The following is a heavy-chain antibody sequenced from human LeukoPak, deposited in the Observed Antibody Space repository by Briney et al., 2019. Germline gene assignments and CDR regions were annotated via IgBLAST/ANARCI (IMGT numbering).Heavy chain of an antibody. Sequence: PSETLSLTCTVSGGSISSYYWSWIRQPPGKGLEWIGYIYYSGSTNYNPPLKSRVTISVDTSKNQFSLKLSSVTAADTAVYYCARAANSYGYHDLFDYWGQGTLVTVSS. V-gene: IGHV4-59*01. D-gene: IGHD5-18*01. CDR2: IYYSGST. CDR3: ARAANSYGYHDLFDY. CDR1: GGSISSYY. J-gene: IGHJ4*02.